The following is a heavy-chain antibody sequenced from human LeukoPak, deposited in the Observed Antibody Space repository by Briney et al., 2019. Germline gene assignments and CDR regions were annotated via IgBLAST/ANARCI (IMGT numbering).Heavy chain of an antibody. CDR1: GFTFSSYW. D-gene: IGHD2-15*01. CDR2: IKQDGSEK. CDR3: ARDIWSATDYYYYYMDV. J-gene: IGHJ6*03. Sequence: PGGSLRLSCAASGFTFSSYWMSWVRQAPGKGLEWVANIKQDGSEKYYVDSVKGRFTISRDNAENSLYLQMNSLRAEDTAVYYCARDIWSATDYYYYYMDVWGKGTTVTISS. V-gene: IGHV3-7*01.